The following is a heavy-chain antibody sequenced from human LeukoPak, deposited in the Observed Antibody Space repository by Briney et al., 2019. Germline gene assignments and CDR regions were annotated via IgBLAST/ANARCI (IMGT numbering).Heavy chain of an antibody. D-gene: IGHD4-17*01. CDR1: GGSLSNYY. J-gene: IGHJ4*02. CDR2: IYYSGSI. Sequence: SETLSLTCTVSGGSLSNYYWSWIRQPPGKGLEWIGYIYYSGSINYNPSLKSQVTISVDMSKNQFSLQLSSVTAADTAVYYCARQSRDGDYIAKLFDYWGQGTLVTVSS. V-gene: IGHV4-59*08. CDR3: ARQSRDGDYIAKLFDY.